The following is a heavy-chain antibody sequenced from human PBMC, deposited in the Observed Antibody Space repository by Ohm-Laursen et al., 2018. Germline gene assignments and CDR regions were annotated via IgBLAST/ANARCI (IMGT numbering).Heavy chain of an antibody. Sequence: SLRLSCAASGFTFSNYVMSWVRQAPGKGLEWVSTISAGGGNTYYADSVKGRFTISRDNSKNTLYLQMNSLRAEDTAVYYCAKRDVSNYHCFDSWGQGTLVTVSS. D-gene: IGHD4-11*01. CDR3: AKRDVSNYHCFDS. V-gene: IGHV3-23*01. J-gene: IGHJ4*02. CDR2: ISAGGGNT. CDR1: GFTFSNYV.